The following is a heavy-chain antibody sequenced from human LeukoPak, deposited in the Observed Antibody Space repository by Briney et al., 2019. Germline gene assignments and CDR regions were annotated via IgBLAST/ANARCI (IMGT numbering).Heavy chain of an antibody. Sequence: SETLSLTSTVSGGSISSYYWSWIRQPPGKGLEWIGYIYYSGSTNYNPSLKSRVTISVDTSKNQFSLKLSSVTAADTAVYYCARGYGSGSFIDYWGQGTLVTVSS. CDR3: ARGYGSGSFIDY. CDR1: GGSISSYY. D-gene: IGHD3-10*01. CDR2: IYYSGST. J-gene: IGHJ4*02. V-gene: IGHV4-59*01.